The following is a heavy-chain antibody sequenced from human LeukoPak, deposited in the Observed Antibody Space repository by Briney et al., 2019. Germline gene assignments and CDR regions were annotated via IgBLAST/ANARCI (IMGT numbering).Heavy chain of an antibody. J-gene: IGHJ6*03. CDR3: ARESYFRGYYYMDV. D-gene: IGHD3-10*01. CDR1: GGSISTYY. CDR2: IYYSGST. Sequence: PSETLSLTCTVSGGSISTYYWSWIRQPPGKGLEWIGYIYYSGSTNYNPSLKSRVTISVDTSKNQFSLKLSSVTAADTAVYYCARESYFRGYYYMDVWGKGTTVTISS. V-gene: IGHV4-59*01.